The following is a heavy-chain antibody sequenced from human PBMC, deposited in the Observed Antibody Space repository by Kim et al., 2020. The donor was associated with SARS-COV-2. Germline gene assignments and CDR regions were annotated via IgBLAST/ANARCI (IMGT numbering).Heavy chain of an antibody. D-gene: IGHD4-4*01. J-gene: IGHJ3*02. Sequence: YADSVKGRITINSDTSKNQFSLQLKSVNPEDTAMYYCVRGRNSAFDIWGQGTMVTVSS. CDR3: VRGRNSAFDI. V-gene: IGHV6-1*01.